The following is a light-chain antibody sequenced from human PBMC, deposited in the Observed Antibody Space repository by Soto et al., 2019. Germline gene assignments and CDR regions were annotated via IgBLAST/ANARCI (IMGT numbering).Light chain of an antibody. Sequence: IPMTQSPSSLSASVVDRVTITCRASQRITTYLNWDQPKPGEAPKLLISTSGTLIRGVPSRFRGSRSGKDFSVAINALRPEDVATYFCQQTYSTPYTCGQGTKLDIK. V-gene: IGKV1-39*01. CDR3: QQTYSTPYT. J-gene: IGKJ2*01. CDR2: TSG. CDR1: QRITTY.